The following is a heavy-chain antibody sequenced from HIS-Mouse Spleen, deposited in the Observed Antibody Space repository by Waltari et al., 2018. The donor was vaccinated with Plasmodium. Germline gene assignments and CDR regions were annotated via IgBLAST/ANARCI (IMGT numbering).Heavy chain of an antibody. J-gene: IGHJ2*01. CDR3: ARVTSSGVYWYFDL. CDR1: GGSVRGYS. CDR2: INHRGST. Sequence: QVQLQQWGAGLLKPSETLSLTCAVCGGSVRGYSVSWIRQPPGKGRDWIGEINHRGSTNYNPSLKSRVTISVDTSKNQFSLKLSSVTAADTAVYYCARVTSSGVYWYFDLWGRGTLVTVSS. V-gene: IGHV4-34*01. D-gene: IGHD3-3*01.